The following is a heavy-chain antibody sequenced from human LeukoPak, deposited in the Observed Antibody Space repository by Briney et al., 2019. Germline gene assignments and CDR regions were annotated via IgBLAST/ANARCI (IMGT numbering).Heavy chain of an antibody. V-gene: IGHV4-59*06. J-gene: IGHJ5*02. CDR3: ARALSSNYYGDPGWFDP. CDR2: IYYSGKP. D-gene: IGHD4-17*01. CDR1: GGSFSSYY. Sequence: PSETLSLTCAVSGGSFSSYYWSWIRQPPGKGLEWIWYIYYSGKPYSNPSLKSRVTIAVDTSKNQFSLKLSSVTAADTAVYFCARALSSNYYGDPGWFDPWGQGTPASVSS.